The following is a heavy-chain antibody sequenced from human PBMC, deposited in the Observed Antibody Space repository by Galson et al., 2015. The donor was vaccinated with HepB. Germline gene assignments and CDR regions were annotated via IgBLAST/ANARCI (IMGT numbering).Heavy chain of an antibody. J-gene: IGHJ5*02. D-gene: IGHD3-10*01. Sequence: SETLSLTCTVFGGPVSHYYWSWIRQSPGKGLEWIGYVYYSGSTTYNPSLRSRFTISIDTTNNPFSLNLISVTAADTAVYYCARDNNYYGSGTFDPWGQGTLVTVSS. CDR2: VYYSGST. V-gene: IGHV4-59*02. CDR1: GGPVSHYY. CDR3: ARDNNYYGSGTFDP.